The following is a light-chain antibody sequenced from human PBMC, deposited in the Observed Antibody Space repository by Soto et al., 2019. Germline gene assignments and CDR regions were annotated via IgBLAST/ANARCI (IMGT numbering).Light chain of an antibody. V-gene: IGLV1-44*01. Sequence: QPVLTQPPSASGTPGQRVTISCSGSSSNIASNTVNWYQQFPGTAPKLLIYSNNQRPSGVPDRFSGSKSGTSASLAITGLQSEDEADYYCAAWDDSLNGVVFGGGTKLTVL. J-gene: IGLJ2*01. CDR2: SNN. CDR1: SSNIASNT. CDR3: AAWDDSLNGVV.